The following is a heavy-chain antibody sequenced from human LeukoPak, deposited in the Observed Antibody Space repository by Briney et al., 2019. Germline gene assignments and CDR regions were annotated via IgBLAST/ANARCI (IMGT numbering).Heavy chain of an antibody. CDR1: GFMFSDYW. Sequence: SGGSLRLSCAASGFMFSDYWMSWVRQAPGKGLEWVGFIRSKAYGGTTEYAASVKGRFTISTDDSKSIAYLQMNRLKTEDTAVYYCTRGYSNYRGYYYIDVWGKGTTVTVSS. V-gene: IGHV3-49*04. CDR3: TRGYSNYRGYYYIDV. D-gene: IGHD4-11*01. CDR2: IRSKAYGGTT. J-gene: IGHJ6*03.